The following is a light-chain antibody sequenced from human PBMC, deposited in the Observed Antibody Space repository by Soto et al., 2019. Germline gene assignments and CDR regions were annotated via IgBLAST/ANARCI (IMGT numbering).Light chain of an antibody. CDR3: SSYTDSSTLVV. J-gene: IGLJ2*01. CDR2: DVN. CDR1: CSDVGGYNF. Sequence: QSALTQPASVSGSPGQSITISCTGTCSDVGGYNFVSWYQQHPGKAPELMIYDVNNRPSGVSNRFSGSKSDNTASLTISGLQSEDEADYYCSSYTDSSTLVVFGGGTKLTVL. V-gene: IGLV2-14*01.